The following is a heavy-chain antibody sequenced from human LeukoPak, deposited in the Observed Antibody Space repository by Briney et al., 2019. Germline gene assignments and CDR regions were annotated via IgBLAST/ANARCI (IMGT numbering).Heavy chain of an antibody. V-gene: IGHV3-64*04. CDR2: ISGSGEIT. Sequence: GGSLRLSCSASGFTFSSYAMHWVRQAPGKGLEYVSAISGSGEITYYADSVKGRFTISRDNSKNTLYLQVNSLRAEDTAVYYCARDQGKGYYYYGMDVWGQGTTVTVSS. J-gene: IGHJ6*02. CDR1: GFTFSSYA. CDR3: ARDQGKGYYYYGMDV.